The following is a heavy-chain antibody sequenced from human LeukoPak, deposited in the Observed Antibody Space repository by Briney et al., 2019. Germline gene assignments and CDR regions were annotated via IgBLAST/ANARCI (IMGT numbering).Heavy chain of an antibody. J-gene: IGHJ4*02. CDR1: GYSISSGYY. D-gene: IGHD6-19*01. CDR3: ARDYSAVPATGY. Sequence: SETLSLTCTVSGYSISSGYYWGWIRQPPGKRLEWTGSFYHSRATYYNPSLKSRVTISVDTSKNQFSLRLTSATAADTAVYYCARDYSAVPATGYWGQGTLVTVSS. CDR2: FYHSRAT. V-gene: IGHV4-38-2*02.